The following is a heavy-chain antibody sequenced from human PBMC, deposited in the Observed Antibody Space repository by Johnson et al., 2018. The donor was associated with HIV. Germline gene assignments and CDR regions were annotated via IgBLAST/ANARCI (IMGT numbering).Heavy chain of an antibody. D-gene: IGHD1-26*01. CDR2: IYSGGST. V-gene: IGHV3-66*01. J-gene: IGHJ3*02. Sequence: EQLVESGGGLVQPGGSLRLSCAASGFTVSNNYMSWVRQAPGKGLEWVSVIYSGGSTYYADSVKGRFTISRDNSKNTLYLQMNSLRAEDTAVYYCARYMAWEDAFDIWGQGTMVTVSS. CDR3: ARYMAWEDAFDI. CDR1: GFTVSNNY.